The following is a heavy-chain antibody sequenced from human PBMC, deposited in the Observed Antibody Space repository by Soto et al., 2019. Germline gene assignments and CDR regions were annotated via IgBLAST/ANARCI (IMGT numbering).Heavy chain of an antibody. CDR1: GFTFSSYS. Sequence: GGSLRLSCAASGFTFSSYSMNWVRQAPGKGLEWVSYISSSSSTIYYADSVKGRFTISRDNAKNSLYLQMNSLRAEDTAVYYCARGFTFGGVIVHWGQGTPVTVSS. D-gene: IGHD3-16*02. CDR2: ISSSSSTI. CDR3: ARGFTFGGVIVH. J-gene: IGHJ4*02. V-gene: IGHV3-48*01.